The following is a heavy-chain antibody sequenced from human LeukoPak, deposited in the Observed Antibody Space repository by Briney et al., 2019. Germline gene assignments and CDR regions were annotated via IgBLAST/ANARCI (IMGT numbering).Heavy chain of an antibody. CDR3: ARADYSNLAYYFDY. Sequence: SETLSLTCAVYGGSFSGYYWSWIRQPPGKGLEWIGEINHSGSTNYNPSLKSRVTISVGTSKNQFSLKLSSVTAADTAVYYCARADYSNLAYYFDYWGQGTLVTVSS. V-gene: IGHV4-34*01. CDR2: INHSGST. J-gene: IGHJ4*02. D-gene: IGHD4-4*01. CDR1: GGSFSGYY.